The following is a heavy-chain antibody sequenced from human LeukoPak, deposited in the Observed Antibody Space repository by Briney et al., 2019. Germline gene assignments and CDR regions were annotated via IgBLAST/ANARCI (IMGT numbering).Heavy chain of an antibody. CDR2: IYRDGNT. CDR3: ARYTFRAVDI. J-gene: IGHJ3*02. V-gene: IGHV3-53*01. D-gene: IGHD2-2*02. CDR1: GLSLSINY. Sequence: GGSLRLSCAASGLSLSINYMTWVRLSPGKGLEWLSNIYRDGNTYYADSVNGRFSISRDDYKNTLYLEMNSLRAEDTALYYCARYTFRAVDIWGQASMVTVSS.